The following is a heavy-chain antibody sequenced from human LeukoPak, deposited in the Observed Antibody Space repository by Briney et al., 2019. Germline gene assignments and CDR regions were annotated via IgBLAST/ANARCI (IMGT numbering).Heavy chain of an antibody. J-gene: IGHJ4*02. D-gene: IGHD2-15*01. CDR3: ARGTGYCSGGSCHPFDY. CDR2: IYYSGST. Sequence: PSETLSLTCTVSGGSISSYYCSWIRQPPGKGLEWIGYIYYSGSTNYNPSLKSRVTISVDTSKSQFSLKLSSVTAADTAVFFCARGTGYCSGGSCHPFDYWGQGTLVTVSS. CDR1: GGSISSYY. V-gene: IGHV4-59*01.